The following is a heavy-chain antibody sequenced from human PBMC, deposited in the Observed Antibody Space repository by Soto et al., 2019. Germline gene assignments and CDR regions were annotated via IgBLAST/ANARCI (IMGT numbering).Heavy chain of an antibody. CDR2: ISSSSSTI. J-gene: IGHJ4*02. Sequence: GGSLRLSCAASGFTFGSDSMNWVRQAPGKGLEWVSYISSSSSTIYYADSVKGRFTISRDNVKSSLYLQMNSLRDEDTAIYYCARDPRDNSVHYSHYWGQGTLVTVSS. V-gene: IGHV3-48*02. CDR1: GFTFGSDS. D-gene: IGHD3-22*01. CDR3: ARDPRDNSVHYSHY.